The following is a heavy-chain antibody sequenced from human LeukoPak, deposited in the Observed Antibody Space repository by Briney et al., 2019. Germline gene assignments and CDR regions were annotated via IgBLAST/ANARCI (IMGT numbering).Heavy chain of an antibody. CDR2: ISGSGGTT. J-gene: IGHJ4*02. CDR1: GFTFSRYA. Sequence: PGGSLRLSCAASGFTFSRYAMNWVRQAPGKGLEWVSGISGSGGTTYYTDSVKGRFTISRDNSKNTLYLQMNSLRDEDTAVYYCASRYFDYWGQGTLVTVSS. V-gene: IGHV3-23*01. CDR3: ASRYFDY.